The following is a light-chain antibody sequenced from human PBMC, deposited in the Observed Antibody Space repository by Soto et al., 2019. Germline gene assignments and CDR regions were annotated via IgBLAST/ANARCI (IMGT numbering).Light chain of an antibody. V-gene: IGLV2-23*02. CDR3: CSYAGGVTFWV. Sequence: QSVLTQPASVSGSPGQSITISCTGTSSDVGSYNVVSWYQQYAGKAPKLIIFEVSERPSGISNRFSGSKSGSTASPTISGLQPEDEADYYCCSYAGGVTFWVFGGGTKLTVL. CDR2: EVS. J-gene: IGLJ3*02. CDR1: SSDVGSYNV.